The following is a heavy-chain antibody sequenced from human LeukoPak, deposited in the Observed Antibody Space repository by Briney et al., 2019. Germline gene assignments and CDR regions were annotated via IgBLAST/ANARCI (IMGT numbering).Heavy chain of an antibody. CDR1: GGSISSISYY. D-gene: IGHD3-10*01. Sequence: SETLSLTCTVSGGSISSISYYWGWIRQPPGKGLEWIGSIYHSGSTYYNPSLKSRVTISVDTSKNQFSLKLSSVTAADTAVYYCARERGRLYDYWGQGTLVTVSS. CDR2: IYHSGST. J-gene: IGHJ4*02. CDR3: ARERGRLYDY. V-gene: IGHV4-39*07.